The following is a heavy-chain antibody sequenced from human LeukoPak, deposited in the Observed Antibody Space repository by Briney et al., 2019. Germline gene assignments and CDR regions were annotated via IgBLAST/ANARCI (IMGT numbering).Heavy chain of an antibody. J-gene: IGHJ5*02. D-gene: IGHD5-18*01. Sequence: GRSLRLPCAASGFTFSSNAMHWVRQAPGKGLEWVAVISYDGSNKYYADSVKGRFTISRDNSKNTLYLQMNSLRAEDTAVYYCARSQAMANWFDPWGQGTLVTVSS. V-gene: IGHV3-30-3*01. CDR1: GFTFSSNA. CDR2: ISYDGSNK. CDR3: ARSQAMANWFDP.